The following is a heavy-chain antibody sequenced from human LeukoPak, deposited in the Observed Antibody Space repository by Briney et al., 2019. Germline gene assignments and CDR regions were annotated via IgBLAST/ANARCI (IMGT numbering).Heavy chain of an antibody. V-gene: IGHV4-39*01. D-gene: IGHD3-3*01. Sequence: ASETLSLTCTVSGGSISSGSHHWGWFRQSPGKGLEWIGSLYYSRTTYYNPSLNSRVTISVVTSKHQFSLQLNSVTAADTAVYYCARHDGRGGNTMGALDSWGQGSLVTVSS. CDR1: GGSISSGSHH. J-gene: IGHJ4*02. CDR3: ARHDGRGGNTMGALDS. CDR2: LYYSRTT.